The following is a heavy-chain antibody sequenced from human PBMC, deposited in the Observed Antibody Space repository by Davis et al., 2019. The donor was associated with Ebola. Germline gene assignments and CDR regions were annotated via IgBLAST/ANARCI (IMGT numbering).Heavy chain of an antibody. CDR3: ARSIIVVVPAAYFDY. J-gene: IGHJ4*02. CDR2: IWYDGSNK. V-gene: IGHV3-33*01. CDR1: RFTFSSYG. D-gene: IGHD2-2*01. Sequence: GESLKISCAASRFTFSSYGMHWVRQAPGKGLEWVAVIWYDGSNKYYADSVKGRFTISRDNSKNTLYLQMNSLRAEDTALYYCARSIIVVVPAAYFDYWGQGTLVTVSS.